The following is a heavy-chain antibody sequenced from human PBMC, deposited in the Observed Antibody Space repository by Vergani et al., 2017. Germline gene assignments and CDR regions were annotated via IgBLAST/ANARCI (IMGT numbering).Heavy chain of an antibody. D-gene: IGHD5-18*01. CDR2: INDDGYST. Sequence: EVQLVESGGGLVQPGGSLRLSCAASGFTFSSFWMHWVRQAPGKGLVWVSRINDDGYSTTYADSVKGRFTIARDNAKNTLYLQMNSLRAEDTAIYYCARDGTGYSYALPYYFDYWGQGTLVTVSS. CDR1: GFTFSSFW. CDR3: ARDGTGYSYALPYYFDY. V-gene: IGHV3-74*01. J-gene: IGHJ4*02.